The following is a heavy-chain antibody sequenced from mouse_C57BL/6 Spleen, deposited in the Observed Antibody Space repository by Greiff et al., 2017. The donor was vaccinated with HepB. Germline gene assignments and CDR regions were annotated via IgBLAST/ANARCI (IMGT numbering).Heavy chain of an antibody. D-gene: IGHD2-1*01. CDR3: AREMDYGNGYFDY. V-gene: IGHV5-4*01. CDR1: GFTFSSYA. J-gene: IGHJ2*01. Sequence: EVQLVESGGGLVKPGGSLKLSCAASGFTFSSYAMSWVRQTPEKRLEWVATISDGGSYTYYPDNVKGRFTISRDNAKNNLYLQMSHLKSEDTAMYYCAREMDYGNGYFDYWGQGTTLTVSS. CDR2: ISDGGSYT.